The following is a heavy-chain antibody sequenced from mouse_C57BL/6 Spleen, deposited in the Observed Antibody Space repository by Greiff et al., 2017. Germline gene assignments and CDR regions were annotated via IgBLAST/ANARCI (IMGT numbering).Heavy chain of an antibody. D-gene: IGHD1-1*02. J-gene: IGHJ3*01. Sequence: QVQLQQSGAELVRPGSSVKLSCKASGYTFTSYWMHWVKQRPIQGLEWIGNIDPSDSETHYNQKFKDKATLTVEKSSSTAYMQLSSLTSEDSAVYYCARGLVGHAYWGQGTLVTVSA. CDR3: ARGLVGHAY. CDR2: IDPSDSET. CDR1: GYTFTSYW. V-gene: IGHV1-52*01.